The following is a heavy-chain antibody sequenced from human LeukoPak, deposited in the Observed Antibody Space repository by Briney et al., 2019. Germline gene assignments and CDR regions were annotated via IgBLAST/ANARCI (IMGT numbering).Heavy chain of an antibody. CDR1: GFSFISYG. CDR2: ISYYGSNN. D-gene: IGHD2-2*01. CDR3: AKDHVVPAAMNTLYYYYGMDV. J-gene: IGHJ6*04. V-gene: IGHV3-30*18. Sequence: GGSLRLSCAASGFSFISYGMHWVRQAPGRGLAGVAVISYYGSNNYYADSVKDRFTISRDNSMNTLYLQMHSLRAEDTAVYYCAKDHVVPAAMNTLYYYYGMDVWGKGTTVTVSS.